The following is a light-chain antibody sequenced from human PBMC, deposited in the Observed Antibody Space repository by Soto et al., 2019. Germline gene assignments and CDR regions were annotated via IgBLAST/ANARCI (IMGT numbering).Light chain of an antibody. Sequence: EIVMTQSPATLSVSPWERATLSCRASESVGSNLAWYQQKPGQAPRLLIHGASSRATGIPDRFSGSGSGTDFTLTISRLEPEDFAVYYCQQYGSSPTTFGQGTKVDIK. J-gene: IGKJ1*01. CDR1: ESVGSN. V-gene: IGKV3-20*01. CDR2: GAS. CDR3: QQYGSSPTT.